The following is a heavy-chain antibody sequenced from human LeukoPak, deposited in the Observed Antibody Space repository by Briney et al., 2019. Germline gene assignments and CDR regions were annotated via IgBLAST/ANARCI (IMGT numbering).Heavy chain of an antibody. CDR2: ISYDGGNK. V-gene: IGHV3-30-3*01. CDR1: GFTFSSYA. J-gene: IGHJ5*02. Sequence: GGSLRLSCAASGFTFSSYAMHWVRQAPGKGLEWVAVISYDGGNKYYADSVKGRFTISRDNSRNTLYLQMNSLRAEDTAVYYCAKDPVHSSGWFRRSWFDPWGQGTLVTVSS. CDR3: AKDPVHSSGWFRRSWFDP. D-gene: IGHD6-19*01.